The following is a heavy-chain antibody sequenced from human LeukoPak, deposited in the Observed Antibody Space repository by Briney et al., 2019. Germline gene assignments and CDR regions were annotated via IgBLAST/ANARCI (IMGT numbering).Heavy chain of an antibody. CDR3: ARDQGPSGNLFDP. J-gene: IGHJ5*02. CDR2: INPNTGGT. Sequence: ASVKVSSKASGYSFTDYYLHWVRQAPGHGLEWMGRINPNTGGTDYAQKFQGRVTMTRDRSINTASMELRSLRFDDTAIYYCARDQGPSGNLFDPWGQGTLVTVSS. D-gene: IGHD3-10*01. CDR1: GYSFTDYY. V-gene: IGHV1-2*06.